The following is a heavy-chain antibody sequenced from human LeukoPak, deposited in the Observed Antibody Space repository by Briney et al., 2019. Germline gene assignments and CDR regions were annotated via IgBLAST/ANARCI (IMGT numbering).Heavy chain of an antibody. Sequence: GESLKISCKASGYTFTTYWIGWVRLMPGKGLEWMGIIYPGDSDTRYSPSLQGQVTISVDKSISTAYLQWSSLKASGTAMYYCARLRVSAAVAAPLDYWGQGTLVTVSS. CDR3: ARLRVSAAVAAPLDY. CDR1: GYTFTTYW. V-gene: IGHV5-51*01. D-gene: IGHD6-19*01. CDR2: IYPGDSDT. J-gene: IGHJ4*02.